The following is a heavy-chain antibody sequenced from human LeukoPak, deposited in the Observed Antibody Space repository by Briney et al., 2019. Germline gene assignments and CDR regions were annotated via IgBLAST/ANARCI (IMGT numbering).Heavy chain of an antibody. J-gene: IGHJ4*02. CDR2: ISAGGGNT. D-gene: IGHD6-13*01. CDR3: AKDRGYSSSWTDY. Sequence: GGSLRLSCAASGFTFSSYAMTWVRHSSGKELDWVSAISAGGGNTYYADSVKGRFTISRDNSKNTLYLQMNSLRAEDTAVYYCAKDRGYSSSWTDYWGQGTLVTVSS. CDR1: GFTFSSYA. V-gene: IGHV3-23*01.